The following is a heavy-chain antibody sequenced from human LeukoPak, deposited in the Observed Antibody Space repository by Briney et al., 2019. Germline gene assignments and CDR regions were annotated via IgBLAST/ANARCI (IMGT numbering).Heavy chain of an antibody. J-gene: IGHJ4*02. CDR2: ISYDGSNK. CDR1: GFTFSSYA. D-gene: IGHD1-26*01. CDR3: ARERSHSGSYLFGY. V-gene: IGHV3-30-3*01. Sequence: GRSLRLSCAASGFTFSSYAMHWVRQAPGKGLEWVAVISYDGSNKYYADSVKGRFTISRDNSKNTLYLQMNSLRAEDTAVYYCARERSHSGSYLFGYWGQGTLVTVSS.